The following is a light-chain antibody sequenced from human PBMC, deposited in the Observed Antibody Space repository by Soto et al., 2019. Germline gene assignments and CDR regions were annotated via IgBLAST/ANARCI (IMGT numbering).Light chain of an antibody. V-gene: IGKV1-39*01. CDR3: QQYDSYYT. Sequence: IQLNQSPSSLSASVGDRVTITRRASQSISSYLNWYQQKPGKAPKLLIYAASSLQSGVPSRFSGSGSGTEFTLTINSLQPDDFATYYCQQYDSYYTFGQGTKVDIK. J-gene: IGKJ2*01. CDR2: AAS. CDR1: QSISSY.